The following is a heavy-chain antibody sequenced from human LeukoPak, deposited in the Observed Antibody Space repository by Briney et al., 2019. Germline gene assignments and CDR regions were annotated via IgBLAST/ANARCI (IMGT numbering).Heavy chain of an antibody. CDR2: IYYNGST. D-gene: IGHD2-2*02. J-gene: IGHJ5*02. CDR3: TSQLGASRYKWFDP. CDR1: GASTSSYF. Sequence: SETLSLTCTVSGASTSSYFWTWIRQSPGKGLEWIGNIYYNGSTNYNPSLRSRVSISIDTTRDQFFLNLRSVTAADAALYYCTSQLGASRYKWFDPWGQGTLVTVSS. V-gene: IGHV4-59*01.